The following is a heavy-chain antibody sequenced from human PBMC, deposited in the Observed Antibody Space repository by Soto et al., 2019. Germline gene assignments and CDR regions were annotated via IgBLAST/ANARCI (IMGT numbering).Heavy chain of an antibody. V-gene: IGHV4-34*01. D-gene: IGHD3-9*01. CDR2: INHSGST. CDR3: ARGGFVLRYFDWFSPTYYYGMDV. J-gene: IGHJ6*02. CDR1: GGSFSGYY. Sequence: PSETLSLTCAVYGGSFSGYYWSWIRQPPGKGLEWIGEINHSGSTNYNPSLKSRVTISVDTSKNQFSLKLSSVTAADTAVYYCARGGFVLRYFDWFSPTYYYGMDVWGQGTTVTVS.